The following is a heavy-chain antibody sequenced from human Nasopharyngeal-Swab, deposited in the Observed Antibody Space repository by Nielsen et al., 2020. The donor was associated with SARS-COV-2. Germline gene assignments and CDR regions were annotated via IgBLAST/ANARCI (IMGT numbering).Heavy chain of an antibody. CDR1: GYTFTSYY. D-gene: IGHD6-13*01. Sequence: ASVKVSCKASGYTFTSYYMHWVRQAPGQGLEWMGIINPSGGSTSYAQKFQGRVTMTRDTSTSTVHMELSSLRSEDTAVYYCARLLAAAGLYYYYGTDVWGQGTTVTVSS. CDR3: ARLLAAAGLYYYYGTDV. J-gene: IGHJ6*02. V-gene: IGHV1-46*01. CDR2: INPSGGST.